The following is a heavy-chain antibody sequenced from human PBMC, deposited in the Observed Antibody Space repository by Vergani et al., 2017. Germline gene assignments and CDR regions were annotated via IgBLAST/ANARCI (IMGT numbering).Heavy chain of an antibody. CDR1: GYTFTDHY. J-gene: IGHJ6*03. CDR2: INPNSGGT. CDR3: ARGRVGGRHYYMDV. V-gene: IGHV1-2*02. D-gene: IGHD1-26*01. Sequence: VQLVQSGAEVKKPGATMKISCKVSGYTFTDHYMHWVKQAPGQGLEWMGWINPNSGGTNYAQKFQGRVTMTRDTSISTAYMELSRLRSDDTAVYYCARGRVGGRHYYMDVWGKGTTVTVSS.